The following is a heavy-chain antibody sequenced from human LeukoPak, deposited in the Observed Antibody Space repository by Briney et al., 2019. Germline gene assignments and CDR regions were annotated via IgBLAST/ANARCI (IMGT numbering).Heavy chain of an antibody. J-gene: IGHJ6*03. V-gene: IGHV3-7*01. Sequence: GGSLRLSCAASGFSFSSYSMNWVRQAPGKGLEWVANIKQDGSEKYYVDSVKGRFTISRDNAKNSLYLQMNSLRAEDTAVYYCARELAYYMDVWGKGTTVTVSS. CDR3: ARELAYYMDV. CDR2: IKQDGSEK. CDR1: GFSFSSYS.